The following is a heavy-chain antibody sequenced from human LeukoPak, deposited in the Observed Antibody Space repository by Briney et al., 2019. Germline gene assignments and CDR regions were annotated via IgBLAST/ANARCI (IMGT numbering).Heavy chain of an antibody. CDR1: GGSFSGYY. J-gene: IGHJ4*02. V-gene: IGHV4-34*01. Sequence: SETLSLTCAVYGGSFSGYYWSWIRQPPGKGLEWIGEINHSGSTNYNPSLKSRVTISVDTSKNQFSLKLSSVTAADTAVYCCARVSSAVVAPFDYWGQGTLVTVSS. CDR2: INHSGST. D-gene: IGHD4-23*01. CDR3: ARVSSAVVAPFDY.